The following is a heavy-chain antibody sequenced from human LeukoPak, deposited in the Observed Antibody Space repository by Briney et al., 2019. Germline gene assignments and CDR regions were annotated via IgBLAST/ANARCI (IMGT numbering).Heavy chain of an antibody. Sequence: ASVKVSCKAFGYTFTSNYMHWVRQAPGQGLEWMGWINPNSGGTNYAQKFQGRVTMTRDTSISTAYMELSRLRSDDTAVYYCARDDYSNYVTYDYWGQGTLVTVSS. D-gene: IGHD4-11*01. J-gene: IGHJ4*02. CDR1: GYTFTSNY. V-gene: IGHV1-2*02. CDR3: ARDDYSNYVTYDY. CDR2: INPNSGGT.